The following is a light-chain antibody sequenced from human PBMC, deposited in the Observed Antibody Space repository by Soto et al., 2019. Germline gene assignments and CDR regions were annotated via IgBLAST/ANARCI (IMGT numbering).Light chain of an antibody. CDR3: QQYNDWPRT. CDR2: GAS. V-gene: IGKV3-15*01. Sequence: EIVLTQSPGTLSLSPGERATLSCRASQSVSSSNLAWYQQKPGQAPILLIYGASSRATGIPARISGSGSETEFTLTISSLQSEDFAVYFCQQYNDWPRTFGQGTKVDIK. J-gene: IGKJ1*01. CDR1: QSVSSSN.